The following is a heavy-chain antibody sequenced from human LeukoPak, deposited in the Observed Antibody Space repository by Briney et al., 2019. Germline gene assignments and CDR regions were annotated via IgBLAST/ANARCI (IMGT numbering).Heavy chain of an antibody. CDR2: VSDSGNT. CDR3: ARVYYSNSYDYWYFDL. V-gene: IGHV4-59*01. CDR1: GGSISRYY. J-gene: IGHJ2*01. Sequence: SETLSLTCTVSGGSISRYYWSWIRQTPGKGLEWIGYVSDSGNTKYNPSLKSRVTISIDTSKNQFSLKLSSVTAADTAVYYCARVYYSNSYDYWYFDLWGRGTLVTVSS. D-gene: IGHD6-13*01.